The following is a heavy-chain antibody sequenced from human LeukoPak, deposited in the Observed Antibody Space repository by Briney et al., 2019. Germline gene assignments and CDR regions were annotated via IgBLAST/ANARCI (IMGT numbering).Heavy chain of an antibody. CDR3: ERARNYYYESSGSQPFDN. CDR2: IIPIFVTA. J-gene: IGHJ4*02. Sequence: SVKVSCKASGGTFSSYVISWVRQARGQGLEWMGGIIPIFVTANYAQKFQGRVTITADESTSTAYMELSSLRYEDTAVYYCERARNYYYESSGSQPFDNWGQGTLVTVSS. CDR1: GGTFSSYV. V-gene: IGHV1-69*01. D-gene: IGHD3-22*01.